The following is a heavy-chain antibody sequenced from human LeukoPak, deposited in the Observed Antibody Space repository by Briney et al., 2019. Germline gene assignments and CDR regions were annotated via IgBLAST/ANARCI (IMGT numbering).Heavy chain of an antibody. CDR3: AKKRYSSDIDS. CDR2: IYPGDADT. D-gene: IGHD6-19*01. J-gene: IGHJ4*02. V-gene: IGHV5-51*01. Sequence: GESLKSSCKGSGYSFTSYGISWVRQMPGKGLEWMGIIYPGDADTRYSPSFQGQVTISAENSISTASLQWTSPKASNTAMYYCAKKRYSSDIDSWGQGTLVTVSS. CDR1: GYSFTSYG.